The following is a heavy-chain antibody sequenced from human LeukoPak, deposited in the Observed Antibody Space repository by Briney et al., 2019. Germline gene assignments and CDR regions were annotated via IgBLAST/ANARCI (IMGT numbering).Heavy chain of an antibody. CDR1: GFTFSDYA. CDR2: ISYDGSNK. J-gene: IGHJ4*02. CDR3: AKDTPTTGYHLDS. D-gene: IGHD1-1*01. V-gene: IGHV3-30*04. Sequence: GGSLRLSCAASGFTFSDYAKHWVRQAPGKGLEWVAVIASVISYDGSNKFYADSVKGRFTISRDNSKSTLYLQMNSLRVEDTAVYYCAKDTPTTGYHLDSWGQGTLVTVSS.